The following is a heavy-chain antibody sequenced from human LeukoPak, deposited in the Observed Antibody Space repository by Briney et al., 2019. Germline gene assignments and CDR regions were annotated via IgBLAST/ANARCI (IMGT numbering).Heavy chain of an antibody. CDR2: INPNSGGT. D-gene: IGHD2-2*01. CDR1: GYTFTGYY. CDR3: ARKRSSTSPDAFDI. V-gene: IGHV1-2*02. Sequence: GASVKVSCKASGYTFTGYYMHWVRQAPGQGLEWMGWINPNSGGTNYAQKCQGRVTMTRDTSISTAYMELSSLRSEDTAVYYCARKRSSTSPDAFDIWGQGTMVTVSS. J-gene: IGHJ3*02.